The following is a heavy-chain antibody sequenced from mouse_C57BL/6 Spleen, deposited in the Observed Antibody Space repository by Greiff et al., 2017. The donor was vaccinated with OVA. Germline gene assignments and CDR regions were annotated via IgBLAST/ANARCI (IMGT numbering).Heavy chain of an antibody. J-gene: IGHJ2*01. CDR3: AREGDSSGWRY. CDR2: IYPGDGDT. D-gene: IGHD3-2*02. V-gene: IGHV1-80*01. CDR1: GYAFSSYW. Sequence: LVESGAELVKPGASVKISCKASGYAFSSYWMNWVKQRPGKGLEWIGQIYPGDGDTNYNGKFKGKATLTADKSSSTAYMQLSSLTSEDSAVYFCAREGDSSGWRYWGQGTTLTVSS.